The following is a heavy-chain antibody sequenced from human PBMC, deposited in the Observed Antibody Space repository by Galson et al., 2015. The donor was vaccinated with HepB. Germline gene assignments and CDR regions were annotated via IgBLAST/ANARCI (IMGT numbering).Heavy chain of an antibody. Sequence: SLRLSCAASGLTVSSNYVTWVRQAPGKGLEWVSVIYSGGRTHYADSVKGRFTLSRDNSKNTLYLQMNSLRAEGTAVYYCASRYCSKTSCYRSNYYMDVWGKGTTVTVSS. CDR2: IYSGGRT. J-gene: IGHJ6*03. V-gene: IGHV3-53*01. CDR1: GLTVSSNY. D-gene: IGHD2-2*02. CDR3: ASRYCSKTSCYRSNYYMDV.